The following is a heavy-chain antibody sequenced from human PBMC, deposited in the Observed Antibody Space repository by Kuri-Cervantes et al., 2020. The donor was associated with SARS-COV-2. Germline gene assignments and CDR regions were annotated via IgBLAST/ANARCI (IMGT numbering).Heavy chain of an antibody. CDR1: GYTFTGYY. CDR2: INPNSGGT. CDR3: AGDPTDIVATSNWFNP. Sequence: ASVKVSCKASGYTFTGYYMHWVRQAPGQGLEWMGWINPNSGGTNYAQKFQGRVTMTRDTSISTAYMELSRLRSDDTAVYYCAGDPTDIVATSNWFNPWGQGTLVTVSS. J-gene: IGHJ5*02. D-gene: IGHD5-12*01. V-gene: IGHV1-2*02.